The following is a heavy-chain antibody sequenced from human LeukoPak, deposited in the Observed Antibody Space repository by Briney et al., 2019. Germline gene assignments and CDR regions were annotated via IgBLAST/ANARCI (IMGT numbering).Heavy chain of an antibody. Sequence: SETLSLTCTVSGVSISSYYWSWIRQPAGKGLEWIGRIHTSGSTNYNPSLKSRITISVDKSKNQFSLKVSSVTAADTAVYYCTRAPPYASGWSKGVLDYWGQGTLVTVSS. D-gene: IGHD6-19*01. CDR3: TRAPPYASGWSKGVLDY. CDR1: GVSISSYY. V-gene: IGHV4-4*07. CDR2: IHTSGST. J-gene: IGHJ4*02.